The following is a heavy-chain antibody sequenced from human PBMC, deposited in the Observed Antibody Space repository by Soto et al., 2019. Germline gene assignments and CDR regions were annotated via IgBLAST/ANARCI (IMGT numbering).Heavy chain of an antibody. CDR3: TTDRLYNWNTDAFDI. CDR1: GFTFSNAW. Sequence: EVQLVESGGGLVKPGGSLRLSCAASGFTFSNAWMNWVRQAPGKGLEWVGRIKSKTDGGTTDYAAPVKGRFTISRDDSKNTLYLQMNSLKTEDTAVYYCTTDRLYNWNTDAFDIWGQGTMVTVSS. J-gene: IGHJ3*02. CDR2: IKSKTDGGTT. D-gene: IGHD1-20*01. V-gene: IGHV3-15*07.